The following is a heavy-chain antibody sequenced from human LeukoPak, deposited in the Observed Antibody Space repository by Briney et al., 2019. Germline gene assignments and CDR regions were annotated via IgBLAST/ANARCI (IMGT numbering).Heavy chain of an antibody. CDR2: ISSSSSYI. Sequence: PGGSLRLSCAASGFTVSSYSMNWVRQAPGKGLEWVSSISSSSSYIYYADSVKGRFTISRDNAKNSLYLQMNSLRAEDTAVYYCARDRDGGVVGAIWTYWGQGTLVTVSS. J-gene: IGHJ4*02. D-gene: IGHD1-26*01. V-gene: IGHV3-21*01. CDR1: GFTVSSYS. CDR3: ARDRDGGVVGAIWTY.